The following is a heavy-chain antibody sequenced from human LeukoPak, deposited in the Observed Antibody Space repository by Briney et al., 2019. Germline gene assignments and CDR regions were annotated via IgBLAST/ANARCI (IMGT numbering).Heavy chain of an antibody. Sequence: GGSLRLSCAASGFTFSSYGMHWVRQAPGKGLEWVAVISYDGSNKYYADSVKGRFTISRDNSKNTLYLQMNSLRAEDTAVYYCAKSVGATKYYYGMDVWGQGTTVTVSS. D-gene: IGHD1-26*01. V-gene: IGHV3-30*18. CDR1: GFTFSSYG. CDR2: ISYDGSNK. J-gene: IGHJ6*02. CDR3: AKSVGATKYYYGMDV.